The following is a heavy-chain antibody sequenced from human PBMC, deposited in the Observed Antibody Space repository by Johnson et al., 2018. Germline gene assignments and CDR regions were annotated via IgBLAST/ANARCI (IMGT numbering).Heavy chain of an antibody. Sequence: VQLVESGGGVAQPGNSMRLSCAASGFTFSSYAMHWVRQAPGKGLEWVALISYDETSKYYSDSVKGRFAISRGNSENMLYLQMNRLRPEDTAVYYCAREQGVIAATAPRRHMDVWGKGTTVTVSS. D-gene: IGHD2-15*01. CDR1: GFTFSSYA. CDR3: AREQGVIAATAPRRHMDV. CDR2: ISYDETSK. J-gene: IGHJ6*03. V-gene: IGHV3-30*09.